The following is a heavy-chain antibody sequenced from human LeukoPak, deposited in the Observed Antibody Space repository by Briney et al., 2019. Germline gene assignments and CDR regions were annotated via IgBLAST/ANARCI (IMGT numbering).Heavy chain of an antibody. Sequence: APVKVSCKASGYTFTSYGMSWVRQAPGQGLEWMGWISAYNGNTNYAQRLLGRVTMTTDTSTSTAYMELRSLRSDDTAVYYCARDSPYGDYEAYYGMDVWGKGTTVTVSS. CDR2: ISAYNGNT. D-gene: IGHD4-17*01. CDR3: ARDSPYGDYEAYYGMDV. J-gene: IGHJ6*04. V-gene: IGHV1-18*04. CDR1: GYTFTSYG.